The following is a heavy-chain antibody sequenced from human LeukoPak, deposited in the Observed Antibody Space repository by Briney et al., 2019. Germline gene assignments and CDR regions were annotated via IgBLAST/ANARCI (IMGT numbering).Heavy chain of an antibody. D-gene: IGHD5-24*01. V-gene: IGHV3-48*03. J-gene: IGHJ3*01. CDR2: IRSSGTPI. CDR3: ARDGFNFADAFDA. CDR1: GFTFSSYE. Sequence: PGGSLRLSCAASGFTFSSYEMNWVRQAPGKGLEWVSYIRSSGTPISYADSVKGRFTISRDNAKNSLYLQMNNLRAEDTAVYYCARDGFNFADAFDAWGQGTLVTVSS.